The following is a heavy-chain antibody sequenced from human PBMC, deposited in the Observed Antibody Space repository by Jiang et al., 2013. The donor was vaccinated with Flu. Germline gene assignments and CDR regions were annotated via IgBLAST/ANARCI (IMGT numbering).Heavy chain of an antibody. V-gene: IGHV5-51*01. Sequence: SFTSYWIGWVRQMPGKGLEWMGIIYPGDSDTRYSPSFQGQVIMSADKSISTAYLQWSSLKASDTAMYYCARRQSNGKAFDIWGQGTMATVSS. CDR1: SFTSYW. J-gene: IGHJ3*02. CDR2: IYPGDSDT. D-gene: IGHD2-8*01. CDR3: ARRQSNGKAFDI.